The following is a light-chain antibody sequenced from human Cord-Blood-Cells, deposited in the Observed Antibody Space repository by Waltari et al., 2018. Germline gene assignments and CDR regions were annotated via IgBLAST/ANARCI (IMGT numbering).Light chain of an antibody. CDR3: CSYAGRSTYV. CDR1: SSDVGSYNL. J-gene: IGLJ1*01. CDR2: EGS. Sequence: QSALTQPASVSGSPGQSITISCTGTSSDVGSYNLVSWYQQHPGKAPKLMIYEGSKRPSGVSNSFAGSKSGNTASLTSTGLQAEDEADYYCCSYAGRSTYVFGTGTKVTVL. V-gene: IGLV2-23*01.